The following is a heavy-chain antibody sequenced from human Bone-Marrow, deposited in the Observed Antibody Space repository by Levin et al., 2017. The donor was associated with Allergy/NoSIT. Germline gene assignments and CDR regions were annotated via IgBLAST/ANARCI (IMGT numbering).Heavy chain of an antibody. CDR2: INTNTTKP. V-gene: IGHV7-4-1*02. Sequence: ASVKVSCRASGYMFTRYAMNWVRQAPGQGLEWMGWINTNTTKPTYAQGFTGRFVFSLDTSVSTAYLQISGLKPDDTAVYFCATVNNLSDYYFDYWGQGTLVTVSS. CDR1: GYMFTRYA. J-gene: IGHJ4*02. D-gene: IGHD4-17*01. CDR3: ATVNNLSDYYFDY.